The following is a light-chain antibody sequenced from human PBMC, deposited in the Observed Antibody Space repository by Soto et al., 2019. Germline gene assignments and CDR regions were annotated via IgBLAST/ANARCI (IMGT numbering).Light chain of an antibody. CDR3: GTWYTSLPACV. V-gene: IGLV1-51*01. J-gene: IGLJ1*01. CDR1: ASNIGNNS. CDR2: DDN. Sequence: QSVLTQPPSVSAAPGQRVTISCSGSASNIGNNSVSWYQQLPGAAPKLLIYDDNNRPSGIPDRFSVSKSGTSATLGITGLQTGDDADDYCGTWYTSLPACVFGPGTKLTVL.